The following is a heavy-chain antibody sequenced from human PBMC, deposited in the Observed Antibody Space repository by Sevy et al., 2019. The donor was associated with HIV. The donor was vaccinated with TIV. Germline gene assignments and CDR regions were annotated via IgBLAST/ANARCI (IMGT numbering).Heavy chain of an antibody. D-gene: IGHD4-17*01. CDR1: GGSISSSY. V-gene: IGHV4-59*12. J-gene: IGHJ4*01. CDR2: IFESGST. Sequence: SETLSLTCTVTGGSISSSYWSWIRQPPGKGLEWIGNIFESGSTNYNPSHKSRITISLDPSNSHYSLNLNSVTAADTAVYYGARDGAYGDYVPNDPPLDYWGRGILVTVSS. CDR3: ARDGAYGDYVPNDPPLDY.